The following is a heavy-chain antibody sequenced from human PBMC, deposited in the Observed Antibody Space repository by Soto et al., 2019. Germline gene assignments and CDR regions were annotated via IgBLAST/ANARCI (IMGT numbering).Heavy chain of an antibody. D-gene: IGHD6-19*01. Sequence: GSPRLSCAASGFTLSRNWMHWVRQAPGKGLVWVSRINTVGSGTTYADSVKGRFTISRDNAKNTLYLQMNSLRADDTAVYYCARGRIAVAGTGYYFDYWGQGTLVTVSS. J-gene: IGHJ4*02. CDR2: INTVGSGT. CDR3: ARGRIAVAGTGYYFDY. V-gene: IGHV3-74*01. CDR1: GFTLSRNW.